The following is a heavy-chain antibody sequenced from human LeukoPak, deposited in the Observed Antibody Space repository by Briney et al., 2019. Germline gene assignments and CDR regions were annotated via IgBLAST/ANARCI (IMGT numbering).Heavy chain of an antibody. J-gene: IGHJ2*01. Sequence: ASVKVSCKASGYTFTGYYMHWVRQAPGQGLEWMGWINPNSGGTNYAQRFQGRVTMTRDTSISTAYMELSRLRSDDTAVYYCARDWEGLGEYWYFDLWGRGTLVTVSS. CDR1: GYTFTGYY. CDR3: ARDWEGLGEYWYFDL. D-gene: IGHD1-26*01. CDR2: INPNSGGT. V-gene: IGHV1-2*02.